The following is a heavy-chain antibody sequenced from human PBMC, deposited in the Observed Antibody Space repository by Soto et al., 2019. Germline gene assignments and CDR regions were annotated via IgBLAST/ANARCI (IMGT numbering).Heavy chain of an antibody. D-gene: IGHD1-26*01. CDR2: TNQDGSEK. V-gene: IGHV3-7*04. CDR3: SGGVGDAF. CDR1: EGTVIRDW. J-gene: IGHJ4*02. Sequence: EVHLVESGGGLVQTGGSLRLSCAIFEGTVIRDWMNWVRQAPGKGLEWVAHTNQDGSEKYYVDSVKGRSTTSRDNDKNSLYLQMNSLRAEHAAMYYCSGGVGDAFWGQGTLVTVSS.